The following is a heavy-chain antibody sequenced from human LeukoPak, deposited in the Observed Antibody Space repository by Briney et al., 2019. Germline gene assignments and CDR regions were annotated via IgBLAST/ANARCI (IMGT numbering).Heavy chain of an antibody. V-gene: IGHV3-33*01. CDR1: GFTFSSYG. CDR2: IWYDGSNK. D-gene: IGHD3-22*01. CDR3: ARDFVGYYDSSGYYDY. J-gene: IGHJ4*02. Sequence: GGSLRLSCVASGFTFSSYGMHWVRQAPGKGRECGAVIWYDGSNKYYADSVKGRLTISRDNSKNTLYLQMKGLRAADTAVYYCARDFVGYYDSSGYYDYWGQGTLVTVSS.